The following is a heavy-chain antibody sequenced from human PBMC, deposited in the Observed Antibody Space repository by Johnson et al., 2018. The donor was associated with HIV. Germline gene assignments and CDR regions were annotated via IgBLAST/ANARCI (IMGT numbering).Heavy chain of an antibody. J-gene: IGHJ3*02. CDR3: AKDRGGDRHGAFDI. D-gene: IGHD3-16*01. V-gene: IGHV3-20*04. CDR2: INWSGASA. CDR1: GFTFDDYG. Sequence: VQLVESGGGVVRPGGSLRLSCAASGFTFDDYGMTWVHQAPGKGLEWVSGINWSGASAGYADSVKGRFTISRDNAKNSLYLQMNSMRAEDTALYYCAKDRGGDRHGAFDIWGQGTMVTVSS.